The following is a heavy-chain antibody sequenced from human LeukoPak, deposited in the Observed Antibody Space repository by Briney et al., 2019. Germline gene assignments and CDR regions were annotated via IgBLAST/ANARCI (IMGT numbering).Heavy chain of an antibody. CDR2: ISAYNGNT. Sequence: ASVKVSCKASGYTFTSYGITWVRQPPGQGLEWMGWISAYNGNTNYAQKLQGRVTMTTDTSTSTAYLDLRSLRSDGTAVYYCARAEQYQLLLHWGEGTLVTVSS. J-gene: IGHJ4*02. CDR1: GYTFTSYG. V-gene: IGHV1-18*01. CDR3: ARAEQYQLLLH. D-gene: IGHD2-2*01.